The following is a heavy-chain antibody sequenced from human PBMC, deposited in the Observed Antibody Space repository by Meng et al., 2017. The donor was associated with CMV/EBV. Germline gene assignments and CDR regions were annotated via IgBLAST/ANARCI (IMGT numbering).Heavy chain of an antibody. CDR2: IYYSGST. CDR1: GGSISSSSYY. CDR3: ARDNGARPGRPYYYYGMDV. V-gene: IGHV4-39*07. D-gene: IGHD6-6*01. Sequence: SETLSLTCTVSGGSISSSSYYWGWIRQPPGKGLEWIGSIYYSGSTYYNPSLKSRVTISVDTSKNQLSLKLSSVTAADTAVYYCARDNGARPGRPYYYYGMDVWGQGTTVTVSS. J-gene: IGHJ6*02.